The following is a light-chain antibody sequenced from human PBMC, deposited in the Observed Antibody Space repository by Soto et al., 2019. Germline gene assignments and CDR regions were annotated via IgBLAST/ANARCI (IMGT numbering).Light chain of an antibody. Sequence: QSALTQPASVAGSPGQSITIPCNGTSNDIGGYNFVSWFQQHPGKAPKLLICDVTRRPSGASDRFSGSKSGNTASLTISGLQAEDEAEYYCSSYTSSSTPYVFGTGTKVTVL. J-gene: IGLJ1*01. CDR2: DVT. CDR1: SNDIGGYNF. CDR3: SSYTSSSTPYV. V-gene: IGLV2-14*01.